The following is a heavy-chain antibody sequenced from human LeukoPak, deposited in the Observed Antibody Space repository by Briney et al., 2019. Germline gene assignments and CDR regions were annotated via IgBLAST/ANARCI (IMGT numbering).Heavy chain of an antibody. CDR2: IYYSGST. CDR1: GGSISSYY. D-gene: IGHD6-19*01. J-gene: IGHJ4*02. CDR3: ARNRGYSSGGYFDY. V-gene: IGHV4-59*08. Sequence: SETLSLTCTVSGGSISSYYWSWIRQPPGKGLEWIGYIYYSGSTNYNPSLKSRVTKSVDTSKNQFSLKLSSVTAADTAVYYCARNRGYSSGGYFDYWGQGTLVTVSS.